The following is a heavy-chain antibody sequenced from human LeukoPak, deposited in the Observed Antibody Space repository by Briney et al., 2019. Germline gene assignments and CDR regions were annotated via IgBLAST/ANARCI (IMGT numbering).Heavy chain of an antibody. D-gene: IGHD3-22*01. CDR3: ARDVIGDYYDSSGCVWFDP. V-gene: IGHV1-18*01. CDR2: ISAYNGNT. J-gene: IGHJ5*02. Sequence: ASVKVSCKASGYTFTSYGISWVRQAPGQGLEWMGWISAYNGNTNYAQKLQGRVTMTTDTSTSTAYMELRSLRSDDTAVYYCARDVIGDYYDSSGCVWFDPWGQGTLVTASS. CDR1: GYTFTSYG.